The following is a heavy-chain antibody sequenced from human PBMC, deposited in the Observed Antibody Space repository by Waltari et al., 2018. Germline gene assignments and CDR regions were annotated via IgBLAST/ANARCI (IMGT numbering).Heavy chain of an antibody. Sequence: QLQLQESGPGLVKPSETLSLTCTVSGGSISSSSYYWGWIRQPPGKGLEWIGSIYYSWSTYYNPSLKSRVTISVDTSKNQCSLKLSSVTAADTAVYYCARHVVGAPGAFDIWGQGTMVTVSS. CDR1: GGSISSSSYY. J-gene: IGHJ3*02. CDR3: ARHVVGAPGAFDI. D-gene: IGHD1-26*01. V-gene: IGHV4-39*01. CDR2: IYYSWST.